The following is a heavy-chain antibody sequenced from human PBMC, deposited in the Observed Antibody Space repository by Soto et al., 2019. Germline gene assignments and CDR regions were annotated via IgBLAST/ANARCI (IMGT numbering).Heavy chain of an antibody. J-gene: IGHJ4*02. CDR1: GYTFTSYG. Sequence: QVQLVQSGAEVKKPGASVRVSCKASGYTFTSYGISWVRQAPGQGLEWMGWISAYNGNTNYAQRVQGRVTMTTDTSTSTAYMELRSLRSDDTDVYYCARSGSQNSDYENFDYWGQGTLVTVSS. CDR3: ARSGSQNSDYENFDY. D-gene: IGHD5-12*01. CDR2: ISAYNGNT. V-gene: IGHV1-18*01.